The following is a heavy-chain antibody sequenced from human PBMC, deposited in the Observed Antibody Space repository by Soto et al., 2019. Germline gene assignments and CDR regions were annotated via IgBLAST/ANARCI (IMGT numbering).Heavy chain of an antibody. V-gene: IGHV3-23*01. J-gene: IGHJ6*02. CDR2: ISGSGGST. Sequence: GGSLRLSCAASGFTFSSYAMSWVRQAPGKGLEWVSAISGSGGSTYYADSVKGRFTISRDNSKNTLYLQMNGLRAEDTAVYYCAKGYYYDSSGYPLVMDVWGQGTTVTVSS. D-gene: IGHD3-22*01. CDR3: AKGYYYDSSGYPLVMDV. CDR1: GFTFSSYA.